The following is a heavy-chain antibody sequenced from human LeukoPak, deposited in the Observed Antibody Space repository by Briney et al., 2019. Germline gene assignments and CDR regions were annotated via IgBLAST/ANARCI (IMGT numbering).Heavy chain of an antibody. J-gene: IGHJ6*02. Sequence: ASVKVSCKASGYTFTGYYIHWVRQAPGQGLEWMGWISAYNGNTNYAQKLQGRVTMTTDTSTSTAYMELRSLRSDDTAVYYCARGPLYDILTGYLYNYYGMDVWGQGTTVTVSS. CDR3: ARGPLYDILTGYLYNYYGMDV. D-gene: IGHD3-9*01. V-gene: IGHV1-18*04. CDR1: GYTFTGYY. CDR2: ISAYNGNT.